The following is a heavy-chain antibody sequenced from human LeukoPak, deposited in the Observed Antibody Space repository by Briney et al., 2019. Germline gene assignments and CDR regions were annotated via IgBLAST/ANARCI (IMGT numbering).Heavy chain of an antibody. CDR3: ARVYYSSSYDYWYFDL. D-gene: IGHD6-13*01. V-gene: IGHV4-61*02. CDR1: GGSISSISYY. CDR2: IYTSGST. Sequence: SETLSLTCTVSGGSISSISYYWGWIRQPAGKGLEWIGRIYTSGSTNYNPSLKSRVTVSVDTSKNQFSLKLSSVTAADTAVYYCARVYYSSSYDYWYFDLWGRGTLVTVSS. J-gene: IGHJ2*01.